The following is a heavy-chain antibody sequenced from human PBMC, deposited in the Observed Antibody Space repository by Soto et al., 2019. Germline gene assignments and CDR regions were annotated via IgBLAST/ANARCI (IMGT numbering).Heavy chain of an antibody. CDR3: ARDLGWDIVVVVAGAFDY. CDR1: GFTFSSYS. CDR2: ISSSSSYI. J-gene: IGHJ4*02. Sequence: EVQLVESGGGLVKPGGSLRLSCAASGFTFSSYSMNWVRQAPGKGLEWVSSISSSSSYIYYADSVKGRFTISRDNAKNSLYLQMISLRAEDTAVYYCARDLGWDIVVVVAGAFDYWGQGTLVTVSS. V-gene: IGHV3-21*01. D-gene: IGHD2-15*01.